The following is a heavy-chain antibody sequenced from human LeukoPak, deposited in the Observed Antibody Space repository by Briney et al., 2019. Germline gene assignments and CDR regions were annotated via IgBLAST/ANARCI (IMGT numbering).Heavy chain of an antibody. CDR1: GFTFSNYW. CDR2: IKQDGNEK. D-gene: IGHD5-12*01. V-gene: IGHV3-7*01. J-gene: IGHJ4*02. CDR3: AREGLSGYDSTEFDF. Sequence: GGSLRLSCAASGFTFSNYWMSWVRQAPGKGLEWVANIKQDGNEKYYVDSVKGRFTISRDNAKNSLYLQMNSLRAEDTGLYYCAREGLSGYDSTEFDFWGQGTLVTVSS.